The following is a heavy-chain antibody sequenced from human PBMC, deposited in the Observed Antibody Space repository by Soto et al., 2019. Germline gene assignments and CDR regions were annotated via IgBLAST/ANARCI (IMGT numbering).Heavy chain of an antibody. CDR1: GYTFTSHY. Sequence: VASVKVSCKASGYTFTSHYMHWVRQAPGQGLEWMGIINPSDGDTSYPQKFQGRVSMTRDTSTSTVYMELRGLRSEDSAVYYCASFGRSLEWPIGFTYDMDVWGQGTTVTVSS. V-gene: IGHV1-46*01. D-gene: IGHD3-3*01. J-gene: IGHJ6*02. CDR3: ASFGRSLEWPIGFTYDMDV. CDR2: INPSDGDT.